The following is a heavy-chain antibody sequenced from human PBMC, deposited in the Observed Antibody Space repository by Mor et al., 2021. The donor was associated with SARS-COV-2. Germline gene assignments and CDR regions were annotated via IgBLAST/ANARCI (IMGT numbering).Heavy chain of an antibody. D-gene: IGHD3-22*01. V-gene: IGHV3-33*01. Sequence: LEWVAVIWFDGRHKNFADSVKGRFTISRDNSKNTLYLQMNSLRAEDTAVYYCARMAYYDSSGLTDYYYYMDVWGNGSTVTVSS. CDR2: IWFDGRHK. CDR3: ARMAYYDSSGLTDYYYYMDV. J-gene: IGHJ6*03.